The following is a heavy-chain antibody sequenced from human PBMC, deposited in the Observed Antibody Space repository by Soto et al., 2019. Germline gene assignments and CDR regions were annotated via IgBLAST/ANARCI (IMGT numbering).Heavy chain of an antibody. J-gene: IGHJ4*02. CDR2: IIPVFGTP. Sequence: QVQLEQSGSEVQKSGSSVKVSCKASGYSFSSHAITWVRQAPGQGLEWMGGIIPVFGTPTYAQKFQGRLTISADKSTNTSSLELRSLRSEDTAVYYCARGGALSTSWYWGDGLESWGQGTQVTVSS. CDR3: ARGGALSTSWYWGDGLES. D-gene: IGHD6-13*01. CDR1: GYSFSSHA. V-gene: IGHV1-69*06.